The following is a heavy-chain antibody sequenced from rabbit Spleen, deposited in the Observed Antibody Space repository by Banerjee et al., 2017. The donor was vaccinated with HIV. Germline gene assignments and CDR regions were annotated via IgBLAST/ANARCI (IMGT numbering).Heavy chain of an antibody. D-gene: IGHD8-1*01. CDR2: INAATGKP. CDR1: GFSFGDRDV. CDR3: ARDVGTSFSTYGMDL. V-gene: IGHV1S45*01. J-gene: IGHJ6*01. Sequence: QEQLVESGGGLVQPTGSLTLTCKASGFSFGDRDVMCWVRQAPGKGLEWIACINAATGKPVYATWAKGRFTISRTSSTTVALRMTSLTAADTATYFCARDVGTSFSTYGMDLWVPGTLVTVS.